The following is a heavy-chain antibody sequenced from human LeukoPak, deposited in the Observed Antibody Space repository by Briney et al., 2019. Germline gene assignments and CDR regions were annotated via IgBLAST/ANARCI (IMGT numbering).Heavy chain of an antibody. CDR1: GASISGSGYY. V-gene: IGHV4-39*01. CDR2: IYYSGST. D-gene: IGHD1-26*01. Sequence: SETLSLTCAVSGASISGSGYYLGWIRQPPGKGLEWIGNIYYSGSTYYNASLQSRVTISIDTSKNQVSLRLNSVTAADTAMYYCVKSGGYGLIDCWGQGTLVTVSS. CDR3: VKSGGYGLIDC. J-gene: IGHJ4*02.